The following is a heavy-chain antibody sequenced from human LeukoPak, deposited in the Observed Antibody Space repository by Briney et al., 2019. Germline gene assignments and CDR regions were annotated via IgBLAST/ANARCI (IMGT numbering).Heavy chain of an antibody. CDR1: GYTLTELS. J-gene: IGHJ4*02. CDR3: AREGNGLLSKDFDY. D-gene: IGHD2/OR15-2a*01. Sequence: GASVKVSCKVSGYTLTELSMHWVRQAPGKGLEWMGGFDPEDGETIYAQKFQGRVTMTEDTSTDTAYMELTRLTSDDTAVYYCAREGNGLLSKDFDYWGQGTLVTVSS. CDR2: FDPEDGET. V-gene: IGHV1-24*01.